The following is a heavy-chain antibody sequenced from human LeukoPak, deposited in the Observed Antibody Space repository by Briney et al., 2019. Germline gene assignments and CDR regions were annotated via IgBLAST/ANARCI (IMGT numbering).Heavy chain of an antibody. Sequence: ASVTLSFTASGYTFTDYYMHWVRQAPGQGLEWMGWINPNSGGTNYAQKFQGRVTMTRDTSISTAYMELSRLRSDDTAVYYCAREGPIVGATQHVDYWCQGRLVSVSS. CDR1: GYTFTDYY. J-gene: IGHJ4*02. CDR2: INPNSGGT. D-gene: IGHD1-26*01. V-gene: IGHV1-2*02. CDR3: AREGPIVGATQHVDY.